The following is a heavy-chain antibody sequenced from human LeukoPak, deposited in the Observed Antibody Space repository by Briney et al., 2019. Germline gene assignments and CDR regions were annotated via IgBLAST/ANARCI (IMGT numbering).Heavy chain of an antibody. CDR3: ARPILGIAMYYFDY. Sequence: GGSLRLSCTASGFIFSNHGMNWVRQAPGKGLEWISYISSTSADIYYVDSVKGRFTISRDNAKNSLYLQMNSLRAEDTAIYYCARPILGIAMYYFDYWGQGTLVTVSS. V-gene: IGHV3-21*05. D-gene: IGHD6-13*01. CDR2: ISSTSADI. CDR1: GFIFSNHG. J-gene: IGHJ4*02.